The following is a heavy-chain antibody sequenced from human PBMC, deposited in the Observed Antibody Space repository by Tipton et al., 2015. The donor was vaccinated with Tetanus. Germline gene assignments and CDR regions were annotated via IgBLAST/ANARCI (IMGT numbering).Heavy chain of an antibody. CDR3: ARDGRRTIFGVVTPYFDY. Sequence: QLVQSGAEVKKPGASVKVSCKASGYTFTSYGISWVRQAPGQGLEWMGWISAYNGNTNYAQKLQGRVTMTTDTSTSTAYMELRSLGSDDTAVYYCARDGRRTIFGVVTPYFDYWGQGTLVTVSS. D-gene: IGHD3-3*01. V-gene: IGHV1-18*01. CDR2: ISAYNGNT. CDR1: GYTFTSYG. J-gene: IGHJ4*02.